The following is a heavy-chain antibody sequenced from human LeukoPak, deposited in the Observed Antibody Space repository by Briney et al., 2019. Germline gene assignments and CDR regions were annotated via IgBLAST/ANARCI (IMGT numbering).Heavy chain of an antibody. CDR1: GFTLGSYA. J-gene: IGHJ4*02. CDR2: ISDSGGST. Sequence: GGSLRLSCAASGFTLGSYAISWVREAPVKGLEWVSSISDSGGSTYYADSVKRRFTISRDFSKNTLYVQMNSLRAEDTAVYYCAKERGNIAVGLDYWGQGTLVSVSS. D-gene: IGHD6-19*01. V-gene: IGHV3-23*01. CDR3: AKERGNIAVGLDY.